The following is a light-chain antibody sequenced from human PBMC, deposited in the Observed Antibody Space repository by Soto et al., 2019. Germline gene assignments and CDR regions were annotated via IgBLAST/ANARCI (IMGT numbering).Light chain of an antibody. J-gene: IGKJ1*01. CDR3: QQYGSSPTT. V-gene: IGKV3-20*01. CDR2: SAS. Sequence: EIVLTQYPGTLSLSPGERGTLSCRASQNLGTFYLAWFQQKSGQAPRLLIYSASRRATGIPDRLTGSGSGTDFTLTISRLEPEDFAVYYCQQYGSSPTTFGQGTKVDIK. CDR1: QNLGTFY.